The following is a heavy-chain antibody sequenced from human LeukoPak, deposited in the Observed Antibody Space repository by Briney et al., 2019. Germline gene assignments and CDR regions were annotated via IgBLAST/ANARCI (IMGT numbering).Heavy chain of an antibody. CDR1: GFTFSSYA. Sequence: QPGGSLRLSCAASGFTFSSYAMSWVRQAPGKGLEWVSAISGGGGSTYYADSVKGRFTISRDNSKNTLYLQMNSLRAEDTAVYYCAKIHDSSGYPADYWGQGTLVTVSS. J-gene: IGHJ4*02. D-gene: IGHD3-22*01. V-gene: IGHV3-23*01. CDR2: ISGGGGST. CDR3: AKIHDSSGYPADY.